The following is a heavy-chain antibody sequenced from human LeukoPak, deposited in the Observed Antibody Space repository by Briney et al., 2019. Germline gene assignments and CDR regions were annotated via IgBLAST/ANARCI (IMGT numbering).Heavy chain of an antibody. CDR1: GFTFSSYS. V-gene: IGHV3-21*01. CDR3: AREPMVRGVKGGFDY. D-gene: IGHD3-10*01. CDR2: ISSSSSYI. Sequence: GGSLRLSCAASGFTFSSYSMNWVRQAPGKELEWVSSISSSSSYIYYADSVKGRFTISRDNAKNSLYLQMNSLRAEDTAVYYCAREPMVRGVKGGFDYWGQGTLVTVSS. J-gene: IGHJ4*02.